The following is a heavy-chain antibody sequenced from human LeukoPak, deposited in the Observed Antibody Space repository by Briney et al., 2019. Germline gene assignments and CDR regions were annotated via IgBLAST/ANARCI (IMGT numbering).Heavy chain of an antibody. CDR2: IYTSGCT. V-gene: IGHV4-61*02. Sequence: SQTLSLTCTVSGGSISSGSYYWSWIRQPAGKGLEWIGRIYTSGCTNYNPSLKSRVTISLDTSKNQFSLNLSSVTAADTAVYYCARESLVATISFDYWGQGTLVTVSS. CDR3: ARESLVATISFDY. D-gene: IGHD5-12*01. CDR1: GGSISSGSYY. J-gene: IGHJ4*02.